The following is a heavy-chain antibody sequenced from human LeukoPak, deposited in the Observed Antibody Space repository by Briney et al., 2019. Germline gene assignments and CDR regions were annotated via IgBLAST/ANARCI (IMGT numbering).Heavy chain of an antibody. J-gene: IGHJ6*02. CDR3: AKDLQVGTYSSGWYGGYYCGMDV. CDR1: GFTFSSYG. Sequence: GGSLRLSCAASGFTFSSYGMHWVRQAPGKGLEWVAVISYDGSNKYYADSVKGRFTISRDNSKNTLYLQMNSLRAEDTAVYYCAKDLQVGTYSSGWYGGYYCGMDVWGQGTTVTVSS. D-gene: IGHD6-19*01. CDR2: ISYDGSNK. V-gene: IGHV3-30*18.